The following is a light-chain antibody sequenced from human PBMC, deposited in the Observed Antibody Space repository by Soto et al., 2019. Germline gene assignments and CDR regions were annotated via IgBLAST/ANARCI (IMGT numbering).Light chain of an antibody. Sequence: EIVLTQSPGTLSLSAGERATLSCRASQSVSSNYLDWYQQKPGQAPRLLMYGATSRATGIPDRFSGSGSVTDFTLTISRLEPEYFAVYYCEEYCSSRVTFGGGTKVEIK. V-gene: IGKV3-20*01. CDR2: GAT. CDR3: EEYCSSRVT. CDR1: QSVSSNY. J-gene: IGKJ4*01.